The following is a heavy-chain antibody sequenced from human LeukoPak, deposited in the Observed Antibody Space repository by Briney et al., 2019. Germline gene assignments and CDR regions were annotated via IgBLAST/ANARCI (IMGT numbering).Heavy chain of an antibody. Sequence: ASVKVSCKASGYTFTGYYMHWVRQAPGRGLEWMGIINPSGGSTTYAQKFHGRVTMTRDTSTSTVYMELSNLRSEDTAVYYCARGRLWEVLDAFDMWGQGTMVTVSS. CDR2: INPSGGST. V-gene: IGHV1-46*03. CDR3: ARGRLWEVLDAFDM. CDR1: GYTFTGYY. D-gene: IGHD1-26*01. J-gene: IGHJ3*02.